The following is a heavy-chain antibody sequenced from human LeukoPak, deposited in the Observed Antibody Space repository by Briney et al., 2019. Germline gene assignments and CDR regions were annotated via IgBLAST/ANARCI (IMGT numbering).Heavy chain of an antibody. J-gene: IGHJ3*02. D-gene: IGHD5-18*01. Sequence: SQTLSLTCTVSGGSISSGSYYWSWIRQPAGKGLEWIGRIYTSGSTNYNPSLKSRVTISVDTSKNQFSLRLSSVTAADTAVYYCASRSGGWYSYGKRDAFDIWGQGTMVTVSS. CDR2: IYTSGST. V-gene: IGHV4-61*02. CDR3: ASRSGGWYSYGKRDAFDI. CDR1: GGSISSGSYY.